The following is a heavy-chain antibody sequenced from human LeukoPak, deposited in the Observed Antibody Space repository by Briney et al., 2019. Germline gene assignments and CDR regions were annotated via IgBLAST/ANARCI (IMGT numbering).Heavy chain of an antibody. CDR2: MSSDESTR. D-gene: IGHD1-26*01. V-gene: IGHV3-33*01. Sequence: GGSLRLSCEASGLSFSSYGMHWVRQAPGKGLEWVALMSSDESTRYYGDSVKGRFTISRDNSKNTLYLGMASLRDEDTAVYYCATEVRWEEALDKWGQGTMVTVSS. CDR1: GLSFSSYG. J-gene: IGHJ3*02. CDR3: ATEVRWEEALDK.